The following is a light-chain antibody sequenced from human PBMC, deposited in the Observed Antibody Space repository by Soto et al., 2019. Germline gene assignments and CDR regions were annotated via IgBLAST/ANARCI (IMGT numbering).Light chain of an antibody. CDR3: HQYNSYSSFT. Sequence: DIQMTQSPSTLSASVGDRVTITCRASQSISSWLAWYQQKPGKAPKVLIYDASSLESGVPSRFSGSGSGTEYTLTISGLQPDDFATYYCHQYNSYSSFTFGQGTKLEIK. J-gene: IGKJ2*01. CDR1: QSISSW. CDR2: DAS. V-gene: IGKV1-5*01.